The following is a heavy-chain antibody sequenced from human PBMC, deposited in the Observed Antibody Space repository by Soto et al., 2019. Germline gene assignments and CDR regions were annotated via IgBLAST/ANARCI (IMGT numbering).Heavy chain of an antibody. CDR3: AIDSDGGY. D-gene: IGHD2-15*01. Sequence: GGSLRLSFAASGFNFSIYSMIWFRQAPGKGLEWVSGISATTGNTYYTNSVKGRFTISRDNFENTLFLQMNNLRAEDTALYYCAIDSDGGYWGQGTLVTVSS. CDR1: GFNFSIYS. CDR2: ISATTGNT. J-gene: IGHJ4*02. V-gene: IGHV3-23*01.